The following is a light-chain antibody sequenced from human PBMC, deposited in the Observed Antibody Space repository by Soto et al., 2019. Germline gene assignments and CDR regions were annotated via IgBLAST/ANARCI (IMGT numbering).Light chain of an antibody. V-gene: IGLV2-14*01. CDR3: SSYTSSRTLV. CDR2: EVS. J-gene: IGLJ2*01. Sequence: QSALTQPASVSGSPGQSITISCTGTSSDVGGYNYVSWYQQHPGKAPKLMIYEVSNRPSGVSIRFSGSKSGHIASLSVFGXXXXXXXDYYCSSYTSSRTLVFGGGTKLTVL. CDR1: SSDVGGYNY.